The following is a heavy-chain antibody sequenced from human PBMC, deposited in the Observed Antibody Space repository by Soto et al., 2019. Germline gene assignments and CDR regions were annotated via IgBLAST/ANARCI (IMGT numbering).Heavy chain of an antibody. Sequence: SETLSLTCTVSGGSVSSSSYYWGWFRQPPGKGLEWIGELNYSGSTNYNPSLKSRVTISVDTSKNQFSLKLSSVPAADTAVYYCARDKHITMVRGIDYWGQGTLVTVSS. V-gene: IGHV4-39*02. CDR3: ARDKHITMVRGIDY. J-gene: IGHJ4*02. D-gene: IGHD3-10*01. CDR2: LNYSGST. CDR1: GGSVSSSSYY.